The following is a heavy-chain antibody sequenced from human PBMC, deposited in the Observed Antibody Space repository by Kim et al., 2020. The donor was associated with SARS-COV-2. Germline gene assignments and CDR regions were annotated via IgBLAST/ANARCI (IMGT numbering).Heavy chain of an antibody. V-gene: IGHV3-7*01. CDR2: INRDGSKE. D-gene: IGHD5-12*01. Sequence: GGSLRLSCAASGFTFSSAWMTWFRQAPGKGLEWVANINRDGSKENYVDSVKGRFTISRDNAKSSVFLQMYNLRAEDTAVFYCARDIDGSGYDRNDHWGQGTVVTVAS. J-gene: IGHJ4*02. CDR1: GFTFSSAW. CDR3: ARDIDGSGYDRNDH.